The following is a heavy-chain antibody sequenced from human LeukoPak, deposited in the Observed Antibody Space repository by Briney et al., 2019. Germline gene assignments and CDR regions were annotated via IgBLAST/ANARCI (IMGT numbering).Heavy chain of an antibody. CDR3: ARPTKVPFYFDY. D-gene: IGHD1-1*01. CDR1: GFSFSSYP. CDR2: ISSDGVST. J-gene: IGHJ4*02. Sequence: GGSLRLSCAASGFSFSSYPMHWVRQAPGKGLEYVSAISSDGVSTNYANSVKGRSTISRDNSKNTLYLQMGSLRTEDMAVYYCARPTKVPFYFDYWGQGTRVTVSS. V-gene: IGHV3-64*01.